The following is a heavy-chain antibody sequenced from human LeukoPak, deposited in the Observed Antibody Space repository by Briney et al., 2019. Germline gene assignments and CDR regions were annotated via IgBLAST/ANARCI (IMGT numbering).Heavy chain of an antibody. D-gene: IGHD3-10*01. V-gene: IGHV4-59*01. CDR3: ARDSKGSGSYYTWSDP. Sequence: SETLSLTCTVSGGSISSYYWNWIRQPPGKGLEWIGYIDYSGSTNYNPSLKSRVTVSVDTSKNQFSLKLSSVTAADTAVYYCARDSKGSGSYYTWSDPWGRGTLVTVSS. CDR1: GGSISSYY. J-gene: IGHJ5*02. CDR2: IDYSGST.